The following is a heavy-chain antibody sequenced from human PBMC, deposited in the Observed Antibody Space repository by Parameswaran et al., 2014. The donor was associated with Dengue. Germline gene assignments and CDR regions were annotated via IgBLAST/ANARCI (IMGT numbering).Heavy chain of an antibody. CDR2: IIPVFGRG. V-gene: IGHV1-69*01. Sequence: WVRQAPGQGLEWMGVIIPVFGRGNFAQNFQDRATITADEVTTTVYLEMGSLTPEDTAVYYCAREGGRNGYNLAYWGQGTLVTVSS. J-gene: IGHJ4*02. D-gene: IGHD5-24*01. CDR3: AREGGRNGYNLAY.